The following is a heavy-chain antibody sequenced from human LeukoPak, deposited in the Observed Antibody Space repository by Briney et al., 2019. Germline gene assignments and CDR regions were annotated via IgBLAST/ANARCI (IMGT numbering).Heavy chain of an antibody. CDR1: GGTFSSYA. CDR2: IIPIFGTA. D-gene: IGHD3-16*01. J-gene: IGHJ4*01. CDR3: VSAGGVWGSYYPGFDY. V-gene: IGHV1-69*13. Sequence: SVKVSCKASGGTFSSYAISWVRQAPGQGLEWMGGIIPIFGTANYAQKFQGRVTITADESTSTAYMELSSLRSEDTAVYYCVSAGGVWGSYYPGFDYWGQEPWSPSPQ.